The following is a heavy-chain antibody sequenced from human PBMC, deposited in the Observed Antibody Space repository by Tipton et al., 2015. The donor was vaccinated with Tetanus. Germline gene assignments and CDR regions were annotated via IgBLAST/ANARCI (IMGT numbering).Heavy chain of an antibody. Sequence: TLSLTCTVSGVSISGGRYYWSWIRQRPGKGLEWIGDIYSSGSTYTDPSLKGWVTISVDTSKNQFSLRLNSVTAADTAVYYCARDQARGARGWNYFDFWGLGTLVTVSS. CDR1: GVSISGGRYY. V-gene: IGHV4-31*03. CDR2: IYSSGST. D-gene: IGHD1-26*01. J-gene: IGHJ4*02. CDR3: ARDQARGARGWNYFDF.